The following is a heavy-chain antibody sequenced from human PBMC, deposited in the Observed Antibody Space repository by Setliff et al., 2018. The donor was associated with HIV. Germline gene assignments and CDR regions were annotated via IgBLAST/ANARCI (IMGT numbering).Heavy chain of an antibody. Sequence: PGGSLRLSCAASGFTFDRYWMHWVRQAPGKGLVWVSRVSSDGTSKTYADSVKGRFTISRDNAKNTLYLQMNSLRAEDTAVYYCAKDPNMYSSGWYGYWGQGTLVTVSS. J-gene: IGHJ4*02. CDR3: AKDPNMYSSGWYGY. CDR2: VSSDGTSK. CDR1: GFTFDRYW. D-gene: IGHD6-19*01. V-gene: IGHV3-74*01.